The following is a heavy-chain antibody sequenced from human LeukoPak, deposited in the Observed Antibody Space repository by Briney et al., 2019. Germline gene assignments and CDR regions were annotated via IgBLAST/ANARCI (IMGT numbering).Heavy chain of an antibody. CDR2: INPNSGST. Sequence: ASVKVSCKASGYTFTGYYMHWVRQAPGQGLEWMGWINPNSGSTNYAQKFQGRVTMTRDTSISTAYMELSRLRSDDTAVYYCAKGGQLLKDGPDYWGQGTLVTVSS. CDR3: AKGGQLLKDGPDY. CDR1: GYTFTGYY. V-gene: IGHV1-2*02. D-gene: IGHD2-2*01. J-gene: IGHJ4*02.